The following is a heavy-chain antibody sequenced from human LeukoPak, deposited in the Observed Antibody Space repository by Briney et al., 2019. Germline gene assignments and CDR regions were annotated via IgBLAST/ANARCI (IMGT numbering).Heavy chain of an antibody. J-gene: IGHJ4*02. D-gene: IGHD4-4*01. CDR2: ISGSGGST. V-gene: IGHV3-23*01. Sequence: GRSLRLSCAASGFTFNTYALSWVRQAPGKGLEWVSAISGSGGSTYYTDSVKGRFTISRDNSKNTLYLQMSSLRADDTAVYYCAYDSNSFYYFDYWGQGTLVTVSS. CDR1: GFTFNTYA. CDR3: AYDSNSFYYFDY.